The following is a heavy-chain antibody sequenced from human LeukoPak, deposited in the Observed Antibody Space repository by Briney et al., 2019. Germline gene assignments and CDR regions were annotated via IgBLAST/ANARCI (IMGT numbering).Heavy chain of an antibody. D-gene: IGHD6-19*01. CDR2: IYHSGST. CDR1: GGSISSYY. J-gene: IGHJ4*02. Sequence: SETLSLTCTVSGGSISSYYWGWIRQPPGKGLEWIGSIYHSGSTYYNPSLKSRVTISVDTSKNQFSLKLSSVTAADTAVYYCATVIAVAGSPCYFDYWGQGTLVTVSS. V-gene: IGHV4-38-2*02. CDR3: ATVIAVAGSPCYFDY.